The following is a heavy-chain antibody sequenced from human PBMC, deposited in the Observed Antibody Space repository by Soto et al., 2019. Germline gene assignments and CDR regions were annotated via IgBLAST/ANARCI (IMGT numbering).Heavy chain of an antibody. CDR3: VRGAPFDY. CDR2: IKQDGSEK. J-gene: IGHJ4*02. V-gene: IGHV3-7*01. Sequence: LRLSCAASGFTFSSYWMSWVRQAPGKGLEWVANIKQDGSEKYYVDSVKGRFTISRDNAKNTLSLQMDSLRAEDTAVYSCVRGAPFDYWGQGAQVTVSS. CDR1: GFTFSSYW.